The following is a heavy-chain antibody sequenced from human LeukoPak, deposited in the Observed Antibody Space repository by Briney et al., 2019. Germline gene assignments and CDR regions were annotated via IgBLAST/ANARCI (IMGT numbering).Heavy chain of an antibody. J-gene: IGHJ3*02. CDR2: IYYSGST. CDR3: ARDSGGAAGGSGMGYGFDI. Sequence: ETLSLTCTVSGGSISSYSWSWIRQPPGKGLEWIGYIYYSGSTSSNPSLRSRLAISGDTSKNQFSLRLSSVTAADTAMYYCARDSGGAAGGSGMGYGFDIWGQGTMVTVSS. D-gene: IGHD6-13*01. V-gene: IGHV4-59*01. CDR1: GGSISSYS.